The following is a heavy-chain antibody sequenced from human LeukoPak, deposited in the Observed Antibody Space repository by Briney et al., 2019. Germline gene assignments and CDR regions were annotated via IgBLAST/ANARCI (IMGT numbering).Heavy chain of an antibody. Sequence: WGSLRLSCAVSGFPFSAYSLNWVRQAPGKGLEWVSSISAGGEIVYYGDSVKGRFSMSRDNAKNSLHLHIDSLKAELSPVYYCVRGKFIRRTYLNLGPWGHGTLVTVSS. CDR2: ISAGGEIV. CDR3: VRGKFIRRTYLNLGP. J-gene: IGHJ5*02. V-gene: IGHV3-21*01. D-gene: IGHD3-16*02. CDR1: GFPFSAYS.